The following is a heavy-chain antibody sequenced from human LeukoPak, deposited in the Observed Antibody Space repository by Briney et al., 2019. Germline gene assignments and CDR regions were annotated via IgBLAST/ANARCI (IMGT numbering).Heavy chain of an antibody. CDR2: INPRGDAT. CDR3: AREGQQLKHFDY. D-gene: IGHD1-1*01. J-gene: IGHJ4*02. V-gene: IGHV1-46*01. Sequence: ASVKVSFKASGNTFIGYWIHWVGQAPGQGREWMGAINPRGDATIGAQKFQGRVTTTRDTSTSTVYIELSSLRSEDTAVYYCAREGQQLKHFDYWGQGTLVTVSS. CDR1: GNTFIGYW.